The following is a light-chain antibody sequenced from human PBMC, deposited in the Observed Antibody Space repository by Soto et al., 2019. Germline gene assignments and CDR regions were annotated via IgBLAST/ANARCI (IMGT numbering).Light chain of an antibody. J-gene: IGKJ2*01. CDR3: QQYDSSSYT. CDR1: QSVSSSY. Sequence: EIVLTQSPGTLSLSPGERATLSCRASQSVSSSYLAWYQQKPGQAPRLLIYGASSRATGIPDRFSGSGSGTDVTLTISGLEPEDFAVYYCQQYDSSSYTFGQGTKLEIK. CDR2: GAS. V-gene: IGKV3-20*01.